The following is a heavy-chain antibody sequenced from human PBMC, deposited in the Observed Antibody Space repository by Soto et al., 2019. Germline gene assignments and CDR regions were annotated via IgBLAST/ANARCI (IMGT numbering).Heavy chain of an antibody. Sequence: ASVKVSCKASGYTFTSYYMHWVRQAPGQGLEWMGIINPSGGSTSYAQKFQGRVTMTRDTSTSTVYMELSSLRSEDTAVYYCARDGSFRGSDYGGNPPRLDYYGMDVWGQGTTVTVSS. V-gene: IGHV1-46*01. D-gene: IGHD4-17*01. CDR2: INPSGGST. CDR1: GYTFTSYY. CDR3: ARDGSFRGSDYGGNPPRLDYYGMDV. J-gene: IGHJ6*02.